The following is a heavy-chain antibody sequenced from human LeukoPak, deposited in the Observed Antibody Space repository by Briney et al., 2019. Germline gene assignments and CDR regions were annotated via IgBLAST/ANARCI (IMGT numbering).Heavy chain of an antibody. CDR3: AKDQVVRGVINDYYFDY. Sequence: GGSLRLSCAASGFAFNSYAMSWVRQAPGKGLEWVSAISGSGGSTYYADSVKGRFTISRDNSKNTLYLQMNSLRAEDTAVYYCAKDQVVRGVINDYYFDYWGQGTLVTASS. J-gene: IGHJ4*02. D-gene: IGHD3-10*01. CDR2: ISGSGGST. V-gene: IGHV3-23*01. CDR1: GFAFNSYA.